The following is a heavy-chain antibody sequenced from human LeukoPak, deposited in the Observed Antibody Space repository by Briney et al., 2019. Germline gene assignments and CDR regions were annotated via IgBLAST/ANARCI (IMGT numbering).Heavy chain of an antibody. D-gene: IGHD6-19*01. Sequence: SETLSLTCTVSGGSISSYYWSWIRQPPGKGLEWIGYIYYSGSTNYNPSLKSRVTISVDTSKNQFSLKLNSVTAADTAVYYCARSVAGLYYFDYWGQGTLVTVSS. J-gene: IGHJ4*02. V-gene: IGHV4-59*01. CDR3: ARSVAGLYYFDY. CDR2: IYYSGST. CDR1: GGSISSYY.